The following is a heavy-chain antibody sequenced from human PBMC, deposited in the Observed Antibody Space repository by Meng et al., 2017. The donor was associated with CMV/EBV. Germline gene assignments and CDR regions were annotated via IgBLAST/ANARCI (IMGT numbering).Heavy chain of an antibody. CDR2: INPSGGST. J-gene: IGHJ5*02. CDR1: GYTFTSYY. V-gene: IGHV1-46*01. D-gene: IGHD2-2*01. CDR3: ARGPSIVVVHNWFDP. Sequence: GYTFTSYYMHWVRQAPGQGREWMGIINPSGGSTSYAQKFQGRVTMTRDTSTSTVYMELSSLRSEDTAVYYCARGPSIVVVHNWFDPWGQGTLVTVSS.